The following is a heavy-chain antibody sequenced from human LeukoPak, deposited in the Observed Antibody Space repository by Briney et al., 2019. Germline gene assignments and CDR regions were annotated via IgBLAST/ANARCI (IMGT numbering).Heavy chain of an antibody. CDR3: AIFQGTYGDNENDY. CDR2: IIPMINTP. J-gene: IGHJ4*02. V-gene: IGHV1-69*01. D-gene: IGHD4-17*01. Sequence: ASVKVSCKAFGGTFRIYASTWVRQAPGKGLEWMGGIIPMINTPKYAQKFQGRVSITADESTSTGYMEVSSLRSEDTAVYYCAIFQGTYGDNENDYWGQGTLVTVSS. CDR1: GGTFRIYA.